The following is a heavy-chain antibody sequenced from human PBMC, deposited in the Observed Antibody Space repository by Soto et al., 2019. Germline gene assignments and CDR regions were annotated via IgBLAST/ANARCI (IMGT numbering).Heavy chain of an antibody. CDR1: GYTFTGYY. J-gene: IGHJ4*02. D-gene: IGHD1-1*01. CDR3: ARGSTGTVPYYFDY. CDR2: INPNSGGT. V-gene: IGHV1-2*04. Sequence: ASVKVSCKASGYTFTGYYMHWVRQAPGQGLEWMGWINPNSGGTNYAQKFQGWVTMTRDTSISTACMELSRLRSDDTAVYYCARGSTGTVPYYFDYWGQGTLVTVSS.